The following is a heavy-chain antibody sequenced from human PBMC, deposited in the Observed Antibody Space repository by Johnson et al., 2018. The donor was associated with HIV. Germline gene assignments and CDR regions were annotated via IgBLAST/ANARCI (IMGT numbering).Heavy chain of an antibody. V-gene: IGHV3-53*01. CDR2: IYSGGST. J-gene: IGHJ3*02. CDR3: ARDVIVLVVYAKVGAFDI. D-gene: IGHD2-8*02. CDR1: GFTVSSNY. Sequence: MLLVESGGGLIQPGGSLRLSCAASGFTVSSNYMSWVRQAPGKGLEWVSVIYSGGSTGYADSVKGRFTISRDNAKNSLYLQMNSLRAEDTALYYCARDVIVLVVYAKVGAFDIWGQGTMVTVSS.